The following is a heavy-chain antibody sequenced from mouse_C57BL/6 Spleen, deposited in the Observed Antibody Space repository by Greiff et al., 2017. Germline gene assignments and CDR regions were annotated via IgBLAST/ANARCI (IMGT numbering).Heavy chain of an antibody. J-gene: IGHJ2*01. CDR3: ARGDWDFDY. V-gene: IGHV1-59*01. CDR2: IDPSDSYT. CDR1: GYTFTSYW. D-gene: IGHD4-1*01. Sequence: QVQLQQPGAELVRPGTSVKLSCKASGYTFTSYWMHWVKQRPGQGLEWIGVIDPSDSYTNYNQKFKGKATLTVDTSSSTAYMQLSSLTSEDSAVYYCARGDWDFDYWGQGTTLTVSS.